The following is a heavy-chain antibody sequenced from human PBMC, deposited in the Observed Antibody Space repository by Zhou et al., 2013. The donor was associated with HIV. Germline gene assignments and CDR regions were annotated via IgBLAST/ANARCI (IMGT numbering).Heavy chain of an antibody. J-gene: IGHJ4*02. CDR1: GDTFRSSYA. CDR3: ARDRRRYYYGSGSYYGFDY. D-gene: IGHD3-10*01. Sequence: QVQLVQSGAEVRKPGSSVKVSCRVSGDTFRSSYAITWVRQAPGQGLEWMGTIIPFFDVPNYAQKFQGRVTITADKSTSTSYLELRSPRSEDTALYYCARDRRRYYYGSGSYYGFDYWGQGTLVTVSS. V-gene: IGHV1-69*04. CDR2: IIPFFDVP.